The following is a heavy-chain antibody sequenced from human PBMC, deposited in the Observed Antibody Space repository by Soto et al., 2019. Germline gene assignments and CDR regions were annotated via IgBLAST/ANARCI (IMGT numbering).Heavy chain of an antibody. CDR2: INPNSGGT. J-gene: IGHJ6*02. V-gene: IGHV1-2*04. D-gene: IGHD2-2*01. Sequence: ASVKVSCKASGYTFTGYYMHWVRQAPGQGLEWMGWINPNSGGTNYAQKFQGWVTMTRDTSISTAYMELSRLRSDDTAVYYCAREIGVLVPAAMFDYYYGMDVWGQGTTVTVSS. CDR3: AREIGVLVPAAMFDYYYGMDV. CDR1: GYTFTGYY.